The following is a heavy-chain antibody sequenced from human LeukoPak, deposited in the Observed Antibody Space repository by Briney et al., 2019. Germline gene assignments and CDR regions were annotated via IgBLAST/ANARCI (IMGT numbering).Heavy chain of an antibody. CDR3: ARARRGSGSYSDY. Sequence: SVKVSCKASGGAFSSYTISWVRQAPGQGLEWMGRIIPILGIANYAQKFQGRVTITADKSTSTAYMELSSLRSEDTAVYYCARARRGSGSYSDYWGQGTLVTVSS. CDR2: IIPILGIA. J-gene: IGHJ4*02. CDR1: GGAFSSYT. V-gene: IGHV1-69*02. D-gene: IGHD3-10*01.